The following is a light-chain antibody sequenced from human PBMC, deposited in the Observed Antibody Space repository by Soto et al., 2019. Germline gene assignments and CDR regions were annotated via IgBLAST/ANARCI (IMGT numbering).Light chain of an antibody. CDR3: QQSYNGPCT. J-gene: IGKJ3*01. CDR2: KAS. V-gene: IGKV1-5*03. Sequence: DIQMTQSPSTLSGSVGDRVTITCRASQTISSWLAWYQQKPGKAPKLLIYKASTLKSGVPSRFSGSGSGTEFTLTISSLQPEDFATYYCQQSYNGPCTFGPGTKVDIK. CDR1: QTISSW.